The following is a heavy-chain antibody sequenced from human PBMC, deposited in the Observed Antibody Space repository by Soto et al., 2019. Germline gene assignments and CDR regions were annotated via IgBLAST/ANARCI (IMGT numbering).Heavy chain of an antibody. CDR1: GFTFRSYA. CDR2: ISGSGGST. CDR3: AKARAAATWSYDGMDV. Sequence: EVQLLESGGGLVQPGGSLRLSCAASGFTFRSYAMSWVRQAPGKGLEWVSAISGSGGSTYYADSVKGRFTISRDNSKNTLYLQMNSLRAEDTAVYYCAKARAAATWSYDGMDVWGQGTTVTVSS. V-gene: IGHV3-23*01. J-gene: IGHJ6*02. D-gene: IGHD2-15*01.